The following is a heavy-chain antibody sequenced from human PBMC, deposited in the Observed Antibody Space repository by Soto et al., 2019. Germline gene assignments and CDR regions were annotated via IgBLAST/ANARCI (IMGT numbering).Heavy chain of an antibody. CDR2: IYYSGST. CDR3: ARTPAGRYCSGGSCSWGYGDMYYFDY. Sequence: SETLSLTCTVSGGSISSSSYYWGWIRQPPGKGLEWIGSIYYSGSTYYNPSLKSRVTISVDTSKNQFSLKLSSVTAADTAVYYCARTPAGRYCSGGSCSWGYGDMYYFDYWGQGTLVTVSS. J-gene: IGHJ4*02. V-gene: IGHV4-39*01. CDR1: GGSISSSSYY. D-gene: IGHD2-15*01.